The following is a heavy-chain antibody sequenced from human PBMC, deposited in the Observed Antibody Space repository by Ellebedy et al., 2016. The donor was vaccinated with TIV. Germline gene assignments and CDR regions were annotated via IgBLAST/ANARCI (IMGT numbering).Heavy chain of an antibody. CDR3: AKLSGVLSWYADY. Sequence: GESLKISCAASGFTFSRYAMHWVRQAPGKGLEWVAVISYDGSNYYYADSVKGRFTISRDNSKNTLYLQMNSLRADDTAIYYCAKLSGVLSWYADYWGLGTLVTVSS. V-gene: IGHV3-30-3*02. CDR2: ISYDGSNY. D-gene: IGHD6-13*01. CDR1: GFTFSRYA. J-gene: IGHJ4*02.